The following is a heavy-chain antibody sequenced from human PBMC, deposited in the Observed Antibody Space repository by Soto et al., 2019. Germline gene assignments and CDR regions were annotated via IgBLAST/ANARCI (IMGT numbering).Heavy chain of an antibody. CDR2: ISYDGSNK. CDR1: GFTFSSYA. D-gene: IGHD3-10*01. J-gene: IGHJ4*02. V-gene: IGHV3-30-3*01. CDR3: ARGSGGEVGRFDY. Sequence: QVQLVESGGGVVRPGRSLRLSCAASGFTFSSYAMHWVRQAPGKGLEWVAVISYDGSNKYYADSVKGRFTISRDNSKNTLYLQMNSLRAEDTAVYYCARGSGGEVGRFDYWGQGTLVTVSS.